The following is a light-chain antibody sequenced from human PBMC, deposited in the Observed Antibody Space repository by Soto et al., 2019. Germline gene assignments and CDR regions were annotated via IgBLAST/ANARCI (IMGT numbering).Light chain of an antibody. V-gene: IGLV2-14*01. CDR3: TSYTASTTPWV. Sequence: QSVLTQPASVSGSPGQSITISCTGTSNDIGGYNFVSWYQQHPGKAPKLMIYEVSNRPSGVSNRFSGSKSGNTASLTISGLQAEDEAGYYCTSYTASTTPWVFGGGTKLTVL. CDR2: EVS. J-gene: IGLJ3*02. CDR1: SNDIGGYNF.